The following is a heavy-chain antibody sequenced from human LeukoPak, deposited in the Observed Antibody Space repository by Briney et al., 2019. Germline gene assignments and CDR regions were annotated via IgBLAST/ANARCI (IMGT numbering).Heavy chain of an antibody. V-gene: IGHV4-39*01. J-gene: IGHJ6*03. Sequence: PSETLSLTRTVSGGSISSSSYYWGWIRQPPGKGLEWIGSIYYSGTTYYNPSLKSRVTISVDTSKNQFSLKLSSVTAADTAVYYCARHVVGAAAGRLAYYYMDVWGKGTTVTISS. CDR3: ARHVVGAAAGRLAYYYMDV. D-gene: IGHD6-13*01. CDR1: GGSISSSSYY. CDR2: IYYSGTT.